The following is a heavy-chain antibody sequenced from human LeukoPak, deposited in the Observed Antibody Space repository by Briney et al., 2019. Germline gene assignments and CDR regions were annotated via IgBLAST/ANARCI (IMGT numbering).Heavy chain of an antibody. Sequence: KAGGSLRLSCAASGFTFSSYGMHWVRQAPGKGLEWVAVISYDGSNKYYADSVKGRFTISRDNSKNTLYLQMNSLRAEDTAVYYCAKEGPYYDSRGYDYWGQGTLVTVSS. D-gene: IGHD3-22*01. CDR2: ISYDGSNK. V-gene: IGHV3-30*18. J-gene: IGHJ4*02. CDR3: AKEGPYYDSRGYDY. CDR1: GFTFSSYG.